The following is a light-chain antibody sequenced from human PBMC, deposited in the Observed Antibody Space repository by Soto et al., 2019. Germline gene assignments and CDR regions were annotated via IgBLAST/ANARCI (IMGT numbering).Light chain of an antibody. Sequence: QSALTQPASVSGSPGQSITISCTGTSSDVGGYTSVSWYQQHPGKAPKLMFYDVSNRPSGVSDRFSGSKSGNTASLTISGLQAEDEADYYCNSYTTSSTRVFGTGTKVTVL. J-gene: IGLJ1*01. CDR3: NSYTTSSTRV. CDR2: DVS. CDR1: SSDVGGYTS. V-gene: IGLV2-14*03.